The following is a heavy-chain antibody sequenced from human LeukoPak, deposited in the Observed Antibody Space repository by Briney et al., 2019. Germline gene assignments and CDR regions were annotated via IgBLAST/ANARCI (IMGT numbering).Heavy chain of an antibody. D-gene: IGHD5-18*01. V-gene: IGHV3-11*01. Sequence: GESLKISCAASGFTFSDYYMSWIRQAPGKGLEWVSYISSSGSTIYYADSVKGRFTISRDNAKNSLYLQMNSLRAEDTAVYYCARDRGMYSYGYYYYYYMDVWGKGTTVTVSS. CDR2: ISSSGSTI. CDR1: GFTFSDYY. CDR3: ARDRGMYSYGYYYYYYMDV. J-gene: IGHJ6*03.